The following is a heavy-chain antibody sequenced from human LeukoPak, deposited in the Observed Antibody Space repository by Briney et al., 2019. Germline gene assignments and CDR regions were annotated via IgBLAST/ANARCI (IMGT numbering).Heavy chain of an antibody. CDR3: ARESLLWFGVDAFDI. Sequence: GGSLRLPCAASGFTFSSYEMNWVRQAQGKGLEWVSYISDSVSTIYYAAAVKGRFTISRDNAKNSLYLQMNSLRAEDTGVYYCARESLLWFGVDAFDIWGQGTMVTVSS. J-gene: IGHJ3*02. CDR1: GFTFSSYE. CDR2: ISDSVSTI. V-gene: IGHV3-48*03. D-gene: IGHD3-10*01.